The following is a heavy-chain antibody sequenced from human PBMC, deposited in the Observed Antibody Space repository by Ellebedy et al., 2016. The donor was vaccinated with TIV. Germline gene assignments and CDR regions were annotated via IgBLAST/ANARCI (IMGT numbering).Heavy chain of an antibody. CDR1: GDSISSSGDY. CDR2: ISNRDRT. D-gene: IGHD1-14*01. CDR3: ATFNQYYTYLGV. V-gene: IGHV4-39*01. Sequence: SETLSLTXTASGDSISSSGDYWVWIRQPPGKGPEWIGTISNRDRTDYNPSLKSRVFILVDASKNQFFLKLTSVTAADTAVYYCATFNQYYTYLGVWGKGTTVIVSS. J-gene: IGHJ6*03.